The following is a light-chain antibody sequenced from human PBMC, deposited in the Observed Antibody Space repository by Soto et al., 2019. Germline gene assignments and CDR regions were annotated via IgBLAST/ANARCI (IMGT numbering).Light chain of an antibody. CDR3: SSYTSSSTYV. CDR1: SSDVGSYNR. CDR2: EVS. Sequence: QSALTQPPSVSGSPGQSVTISCTGTSSDVGSYNRVSWYQQSPGTARKLMIYEVSNRPSGVPDRFSGSKSGNTASLTISGLQAEDEADYYCSSYTSSSTYVFGTGTKVTVL. J-gene: IGLJ1*01. V-gene: IGLV2-18*02.